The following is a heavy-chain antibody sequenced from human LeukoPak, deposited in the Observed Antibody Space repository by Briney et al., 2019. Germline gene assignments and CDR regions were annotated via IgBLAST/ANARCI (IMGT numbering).Heavy chain of an antibody. Sequence: ASVTVSFTASGYTFTSHYIHWVRQAPGQGLEWMGIINPSDGSTTSAQKFQGRVTVTRDTSTSTVYMELSSLRSEDTAVYYCAGDSNSSSFDYWGQGILVTVSS. CDR1: GYTFTSHY. V-gene: IGHV1-46*01. CDR2: INPSDGST. D-gene: IGHD6-6*01. CDR3: AGDSNSSSFDY. J-gene: IGHJ4*02.